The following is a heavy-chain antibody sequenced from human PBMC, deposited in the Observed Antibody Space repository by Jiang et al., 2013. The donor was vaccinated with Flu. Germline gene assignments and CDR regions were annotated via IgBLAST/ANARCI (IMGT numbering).Heavy chain of an antibody. V-gene: IGHV4-30-4*01. CDR3: ARGSLGWVAFDI. J-gene: IGHJ3*02. D-gene: IGHD1-26*01. Sequence: GPGLVKPSQTLSLTCTVSGGSISSGDYYWSWIRQPPGKGLEWIGYIYYSGSTYYNPSLKSRVTISVDTSKNQFSLKLSSVTAADTAVYYCARGSLGWVAFDIWGQGTMVTVSS. CDR2: IYYSGST. CDR1: GGSISSGDYY.